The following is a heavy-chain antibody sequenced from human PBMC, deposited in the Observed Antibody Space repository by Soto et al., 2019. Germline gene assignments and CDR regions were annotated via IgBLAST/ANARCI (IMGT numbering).Heavy chain of an antibody. Sequence: PGESLKISCKGSGYSFTSYWIGWVRQMPGKGLEWMGIIYPGDSDTRYSPSFQGQVTISADKSISTAYLQWSSLKASDTAMYYCARQAMIVRNYYGMDVWGQGTTVTVSS. V-gene: IGHV5-51*01. CDR3: ARQAMIVRNYYGMDV. CDR1: GYSFTSYW. D-gene: IGHD3-22*01. CDR2: IYPGDSDT. J-gene: IGHJ6*02.